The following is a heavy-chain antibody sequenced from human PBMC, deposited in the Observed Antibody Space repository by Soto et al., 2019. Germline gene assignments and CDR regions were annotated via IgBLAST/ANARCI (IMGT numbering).Heavy chain of an antibody. V-gene: IGHV3-66*01. Sequence: GGSLRLSCAASGFSVSTKYMSLVRQAPGKGLEWLSLIQSGGSTYYADSAKGRFTISRDDSMSIAYLQMNSLKTDDTAVYYCTRDHYGRGFSSGALDSWGQGTPVTVSS. D-gene: IGHD5-18*01. CDR1: GFSVSTKY. CDR2: IQSGGST. J-gene: IGHJ4*02. CDR3: TRDHYGRGFSSGALDS.